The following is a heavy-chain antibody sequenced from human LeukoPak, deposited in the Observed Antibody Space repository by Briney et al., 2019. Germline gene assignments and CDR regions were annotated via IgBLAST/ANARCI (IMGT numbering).Heavy chain of an antibody. D-gene: IGHD5-12*01. J-gene: IGHJ4*02. CDR3: ARHRNIVATTHEYYFDY. Sequence: GESLKISCKGSGYSFTSYWIGWVRQMPGKGLEWMGIIYPGDSDTRYSPSFQGQVTISADKSISTAYLQWSSLKASDTAMYYCARHRNIVATTHEYYFDYWGQGTLVTVSS. CDR1: GYSFTSYW. V-gene: IGHV5-51*01. CDR2: IYPGDSDT.